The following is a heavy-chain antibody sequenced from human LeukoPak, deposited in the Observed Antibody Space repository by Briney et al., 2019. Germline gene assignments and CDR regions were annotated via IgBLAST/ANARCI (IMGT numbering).Heavy chain of an antibody. Sequence: SETLSLTCAVYGGSFSGYYWSWIRQPPGRGLEWIGEINHSGSTNYNPSLKSRVTISVDTSKNQLSLKLSSVTAADTAVYYCARGSALRYFDWLSPGKNWFDPWGQGTLVTVSS. CDR1: GGSFSGYY. CDR2: INHSGST. CDR3: ARGSALRYFDWLSPGKNWFDP. J-gene: IGHJ5*02. V-gene: IGHV4-34*01. D-gene: IGHD3-9*01.